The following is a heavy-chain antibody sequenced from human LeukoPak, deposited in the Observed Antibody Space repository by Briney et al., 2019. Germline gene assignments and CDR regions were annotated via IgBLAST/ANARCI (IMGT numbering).Heavy chain of an antibody. D-gene: IGHD2-2*01. CDR3: ARDRSRTGRGDAFDI. Sequence: DSVEGRFTISRDNSKNTLSLQMDSLRPEVTALYYCARDRSRTGRGDAFDIWGQGTVVTVSS. J-gene: IGHJ3*02. V-gene: IGHV3-30*01.